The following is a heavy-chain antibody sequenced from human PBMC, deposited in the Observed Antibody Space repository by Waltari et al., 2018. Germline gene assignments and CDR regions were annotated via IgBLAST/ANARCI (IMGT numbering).Heavy chain of an antibody. D-gene: IGHD5-18*01. CDR1: GGTFSSYA. J-gene: IGHJ6*02. CDR2: IIPIFGTA. CDR3: ARDSFSYGYYYYYGMDV. Sequence: QVQRVQSGAEVKKPGSAVKVSCKASGGTFSSYAISWVRQAPGQGLEWMGGIIPIFGTANYAQKFQGRVTITADESTSTAYMELSSLRSEDTAVYYCARDSFSYGYYYYYGMDVWGQGTTVTVSS. V-gene: IGHV1-69*01.